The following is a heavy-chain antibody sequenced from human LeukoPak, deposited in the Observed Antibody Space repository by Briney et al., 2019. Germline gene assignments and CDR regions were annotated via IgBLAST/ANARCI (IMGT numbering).Heavy chain of an antibody. D-gene: IGHD4-23*01. CDR3: VKDRWVDY. Sequence: PGGSLRLSCSVSGFTISSYAMHWVRQAPGKGLEYVSSISSDGGSTFYADSVKGRFTISRDNSKNTLSLQMSSLRTEVTAVYYCVKDRWVDYWGQGTLVTVSS. CDR2: ISSDGGST. J-gene: IGHJ4*02. CDR1: GFTISSYA. V-gene: IGHV3-64D*06.